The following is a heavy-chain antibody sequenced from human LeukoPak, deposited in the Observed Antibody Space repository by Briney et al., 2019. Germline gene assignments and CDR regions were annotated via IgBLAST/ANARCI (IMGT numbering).Heavy chain of an antibody. CDR1: GGSISSYY. J-gene: IGHJ4*02. V-gene: IGHV4-59*08. Sequence: SETLSLTCTVSGGSISSYYWSWLRQPPGKGLEWIGFIYYSGSTHYKSSLKSRVTISVDTSRNQFSLRLSSVTAADTAVYYCARAKGITSFDYWGQGTLVTVSS. CDR2: IYYSGST. CDR3: ARAKGITSFDY. D-gene: IGHD5-24*01.